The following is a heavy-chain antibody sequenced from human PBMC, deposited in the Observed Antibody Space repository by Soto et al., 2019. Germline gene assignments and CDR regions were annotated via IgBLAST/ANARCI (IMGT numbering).Heavy chain of an antibody. CDR2: VRGDNGHT. J-gene: IGHJ5*02. V-gene: IGHV1-18*01. CDR3: ARDLGYCRSGTCYREWFDQ. D-gene: IGHD2-15*01. Sequence: QVQLVQSGAEVKKPGASVKVSCKASGYTFTTHGISWVRQVPGQGLEWMGWVRGDNGHTNYAQSLQGRVTMTTDTSKNTAYMELRSLRSDDKAVYYCARDLGYCRSGTCYREWFDQWGQGTLVTVSS. CDR1: GYTFTTHG.